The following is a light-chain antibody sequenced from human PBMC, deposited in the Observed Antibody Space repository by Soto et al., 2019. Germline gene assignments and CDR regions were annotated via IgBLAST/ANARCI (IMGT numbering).Light chain of an antibody. CDR3: CAFAYSRVV. V-gene: IGLV2-23*01. Sequence: QSALTQPASVSGSPGQSITISCTGTSSDVGGYDLVSWYQHHPGKVPKLIIYGATKWPSGVSHRFSGSKSGSTASLTISGLQAEDEADYYCCAFAYSRVVFGGGTKVTVL. CDR2: GAT. CDR1: SSDVGGYDL. J-gene: IGLJ3*02.